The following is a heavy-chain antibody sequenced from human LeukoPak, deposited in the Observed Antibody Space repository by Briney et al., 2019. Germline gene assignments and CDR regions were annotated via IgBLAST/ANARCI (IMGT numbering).Heavy chain of an antibody. CDR3: ARRSAAARRWFDP. CDR1: GGSFSGYC. Sequence: PSETLSLTCAVYGGSFSGYCWSWIRQPPGKGLEWIGEINHSGSTNYNPSLKSRVTISVDTSKNQFSLKLSSVTAADTAVYYCARRSAAARRWFDPWGQGTLVTVSS. V-gene: IGHV4-34*01. D-gene: IGHD6-13*01. J-gene: IGHJ5*02. CDR2: INHSGST.